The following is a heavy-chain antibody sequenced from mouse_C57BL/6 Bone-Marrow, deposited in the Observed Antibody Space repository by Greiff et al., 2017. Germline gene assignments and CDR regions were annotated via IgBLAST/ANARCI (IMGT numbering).Heavy chain of an antibody. CDR3: ARLYYYAMDY. V-gene: IGHV1-50*01. CDR2: IDPSDSYT. Sequence: QVQLQQPGAELVKPGASVKLSCKASGYTFTSYWMQWVKQRPGQGLEWIGEIDPSDSYTNYNQKFKGKATLTADKSSSTAYMQFSSLTSEDSAIYYCARLYYYAMDYWGQGTSVTVSS. CDR1: GYTFTSYW. J-gene: IGHJ4*01.